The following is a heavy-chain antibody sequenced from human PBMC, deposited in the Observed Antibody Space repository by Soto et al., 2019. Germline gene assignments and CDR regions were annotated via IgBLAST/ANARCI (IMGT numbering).Heavy chain of an antibody. D-gene: IGHD6-6*01. Sequence: QVQLVQSGAEVKKPGASVKVSCKASGYTFTSYDINWVRQATGQGLEWMGWMNPNSGNTGYAQKFQGRVTMTRNTSISTAYMELSSLRSEDTAVYYCASLIAARPRGYYYYYYGMEVWGQGNTVPVSS. J-gene: IGHJ6*02. V-gene: IGHV1-8*01. CDR3: ASLIAARPRGYYYYYYGMEV. CDR2: MNPNSGNT. CDR1: GYTFTSYD.